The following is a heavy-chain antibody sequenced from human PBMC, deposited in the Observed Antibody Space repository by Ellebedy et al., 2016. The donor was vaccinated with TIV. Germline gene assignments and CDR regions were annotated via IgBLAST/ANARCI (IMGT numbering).Heavy chain of an antibody. Sequence: GGSLRLSXAASGFIFSSYGMHWVRQAPGKGPEWVAVLFSNGNTKYYADSVQGRFTISRDNAKNTLFLQMNSLRAEDTAVYYCAKNNGGTKFYMDVWGKGTTVTVSS. CDR1: GFIFSSYG. V-gene: IGHV3-33*03. CDR3: AKNNGGTKFYMDV. J-gene: IGHJ6*03. D-gene: IGHD2-8*01. CDR2: LFSNGNTK.